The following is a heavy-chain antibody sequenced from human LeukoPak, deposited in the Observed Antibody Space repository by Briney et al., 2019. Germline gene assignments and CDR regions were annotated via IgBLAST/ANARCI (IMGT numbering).Heavy chain of an antibody. CDR2: IIPIFGTA. CDR3: ARESRPRDIVVVPAANPFDY. CDR1: GGTFSSYA. D-gene: IGHD2-2*01. J-gene: IGHJ4*02. V-gene: IGHV1-69*05. Sequence: ASVKVSCKASGGTFSSYAISWVRQAPGQGLDWMGGIIPIFGTANYAQKFQGRVTITTDESTSTAYMELSSLRSEDTAVYYCARESRPRDIVVVPAANPFDYWGQGTLVTVSS.